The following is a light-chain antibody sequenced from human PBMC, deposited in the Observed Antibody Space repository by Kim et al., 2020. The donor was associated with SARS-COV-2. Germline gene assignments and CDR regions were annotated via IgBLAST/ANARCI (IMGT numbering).Light chain of an antibody. CDR1: SLRSYY. Sequence: LGQTVRITCKGDSLRSYYASWYQKKPGQAPVLVIYGKNNRPSGIPDRFSGSSSGNTASLTITGAQAEDEADYYCNSRDSSGNHLGVFGGGTKLTVL. J-gene: IGLJ3*02. CDR3: NSRDSSGNHLGV. CDR2: GKN. V-gene: IGLV3-19*01.